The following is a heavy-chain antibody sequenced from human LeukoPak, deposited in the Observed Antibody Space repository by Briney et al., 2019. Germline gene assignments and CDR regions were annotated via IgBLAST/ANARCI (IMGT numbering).Heavy chain of an antibody. CDR1: GSIFSNYG. CDR3: ARGLGSGWSLGCDY. J-gene: IGHJ4*02. Sequence: GASVKVSCKASGSIFSNYGITGGRQAPGHGLEWMGGISAYSGNTNYAQKFQGRVTMTTDTSTSTAYMELRSLRSEDMAVYYCARGLGSGWSLGCDYWGQGTLVTVSS. V-gene: IGHV1-18*03. D-gene: IGHD6-19*01. CDR2: ISAYSGNT.